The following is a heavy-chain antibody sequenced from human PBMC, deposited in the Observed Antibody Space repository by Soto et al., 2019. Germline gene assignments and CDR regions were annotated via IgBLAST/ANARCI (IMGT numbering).Heavy chain of an antibody. D-gene: IGHD1-26*01. CDR3: ARRGSGSYYDY. CDR1: GGSISSGGYY. Sequence: PSGTLSLTCTVSGGSISSGGYYWSWIRQHPGKGLEWIGYIYYSGSTYYNPSLKSRVTISVDTSKNQFSLKLSSVTAADTAVYYCARRGSGSYYDYWGQGTLVTVSS. J-gene: IGHJ4*02. V-gene: IGHV4-31*03. CDR2: IYYSGST.